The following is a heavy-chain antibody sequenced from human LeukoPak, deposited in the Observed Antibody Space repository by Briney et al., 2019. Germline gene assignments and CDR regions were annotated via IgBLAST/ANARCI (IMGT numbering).Heavy chain of an antibody. J-gene: IGHJ6*03. D-gene: IGHD2-15*01. CDR2: IIPIFGTA. CDR1: GGTFSSYA. Sequence: GASVKVSCKASGGTFSSYAISWVRQAPGQGLEWMGGIIPIFGTANYAQKFQGRVTITADKSTSTAYMELRSLRSDDTAVYYCARDRRRVQWWEGNYYYYYMDVWGKGTTVTVSS. CDR3: ARDRRRVQWWEGNYYYYYMDV. V-gene: IGHV1-69*06.